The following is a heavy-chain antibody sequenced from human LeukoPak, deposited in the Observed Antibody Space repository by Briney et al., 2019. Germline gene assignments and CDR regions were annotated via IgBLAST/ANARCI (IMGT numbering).Heavy chain of an antibody. CDR2: ISDGGGST. CDR1: GFTFSSYA. CDR3: AREIGRGRISPYFDY. D-gene: IGHD3-10*01. Sequence: GGSLRLSCAASGFTFSSYAMSWVRQAPGKGLEWVSAISDGGGSTYYADSVKGRFTISRDNSKNTLYLQMNSLRVEDTAVYYCAREIGRGRISPYFDYWGQGTLVTVSS. J-gene: IGHJ4*02. V-gene: IGHV3-23*01.